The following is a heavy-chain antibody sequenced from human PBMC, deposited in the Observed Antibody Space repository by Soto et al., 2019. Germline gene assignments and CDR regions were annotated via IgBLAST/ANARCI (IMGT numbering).Heavy chain of an antibody. J-gene: IGHJ5*02. Sequence: ASVKVSCKASGYTFTSYYIHWVRQAPGQGLEWMGIINPSGGSTSYAQKFQGRVTMTRDTSTSTVYMELSSLRSEDTAVYYCARERKKFLEWLFNHNWFDPWGQGTLVTVSS. CDR3: ARERKKFLEWLFNHNWFDP. CDR2: INPSGGST. D-gene: IGHD3-3*01. CDR1: GYTFTSYY. V-gene: IGHV1-46*01.